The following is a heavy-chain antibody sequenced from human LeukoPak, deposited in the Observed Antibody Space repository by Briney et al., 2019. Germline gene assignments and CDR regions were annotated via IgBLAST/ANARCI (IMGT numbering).Heavy chain of an antibody. CDR2: IYTSGST. CDR1: GGSISSGSYY. Sequence: SETLSLTCTVSGGSISSGSYYWSWIRQPAGKGLEWIGRIYTSGSTNYNPSLKSRVTISVDTSKNQFFLKLNSVTAADTAVYYCATYYYYYYYMDVWGKGTTVTVSS. CDR3: ATYYYYYYYMDV. J-gene: IGHJ6*03. V-gene: IGHV4-61*02.